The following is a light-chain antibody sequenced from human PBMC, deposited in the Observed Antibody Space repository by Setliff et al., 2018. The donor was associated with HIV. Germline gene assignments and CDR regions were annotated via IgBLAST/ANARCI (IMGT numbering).Light chain of an antibody. Sequence: QSALTQPPSASGSLGQSVTISCTGTRSDVGGYNYVSWYQIQPGKAPRLIIYAVNKRPSWVSNRFSASKSGNAAYLTVSGLQAEDEADNYCSSYAGGDIYVFGSGTKVTVL. J-gene: IGLJ1*01. CDR3: SSYAGGDIYV. CDR1: RSDVGGYNY. CDR2: AVN. V-gene: IGLV2-8*01.